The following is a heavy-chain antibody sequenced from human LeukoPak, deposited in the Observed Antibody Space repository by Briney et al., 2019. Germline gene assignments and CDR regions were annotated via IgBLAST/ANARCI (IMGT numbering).Heavy chain of an antibody. D-gene: IGHD5/OR15-5a*01. CDR3: ARRSVGWDYYMDV. Sequence: GESLKISCKGSGYRFTSYWIAWVRQMPGKGLEWMGIINPGDSDTRYSPSFQGQVTISADKSISTAYLQWSSLKASDTAMYCCARRSVGWDYYMDVWGKGTTVTVSS. CDR1: GYRFTSYW. V-gene: IGHV5-51*01. CDR2: INPGDSDT. J-gene: IGHJ6*03.